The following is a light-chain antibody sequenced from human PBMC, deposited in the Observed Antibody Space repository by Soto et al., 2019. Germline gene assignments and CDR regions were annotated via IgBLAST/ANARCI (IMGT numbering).Light chain of an antibody. CDR1: SSNIGSNY. J-gene: IGLJ1*01. Sequence: QSVLTQPPSASGTPGQRVTISCSGSSSNIGSNYVYWYQQLPGTAPKLLIGRNNQRPSGVPDRFSGSKSGTSASLAISGLRSEDEADYYCAAWDDSLSGSYVFGTGTKVTVL. V-gene: IGLV1-47*01. CDR3: AAWDDSLSGSYV. CDR2: RNN.